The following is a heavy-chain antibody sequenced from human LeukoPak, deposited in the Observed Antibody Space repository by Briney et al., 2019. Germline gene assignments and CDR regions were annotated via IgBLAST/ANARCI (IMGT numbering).Heavy chain of an antibody. CDR3: ARRVPNQVITDYFDY. D-gene: IGHD3-16*01. J-gene: IGHJ4*02. Sequence: PGGSLRLSCAASGLTLSSYSMNWVRQAPGKGLEWISFIDSSSRTIFYAESVKGRFTISRDNAKNSLFLQVNSLRAEDTAVYYCARRVPNQVITDYFDYWGQGTLVTVSS. CDR1: GLTLSSYS. V-gene: IGHV3-48*04. CDR2: IDSSSRTI.